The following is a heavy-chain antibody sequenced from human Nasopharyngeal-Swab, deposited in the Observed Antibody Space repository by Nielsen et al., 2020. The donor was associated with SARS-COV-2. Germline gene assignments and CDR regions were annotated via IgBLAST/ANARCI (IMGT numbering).Heavy chain of an antibody. CDR3: VHSTGWRLDY. J-gene: IGHJ4*02. CDR1: GFSLSPSKVG. Sequence: SGPTLVNPSQTLTLTCTFSGFSLSPSKVGVSWVRQLPGKALEWLATLYWDDDNRYNPSLKSRITITKDTSKNHVVLTMTNMDPVDTATYFCVHSTGWRLDYWGQGTLVTVSS. D-gene: IGHD6-19*01. V-gene: IGHV2-5*02. CDR2: LYWDDDN.